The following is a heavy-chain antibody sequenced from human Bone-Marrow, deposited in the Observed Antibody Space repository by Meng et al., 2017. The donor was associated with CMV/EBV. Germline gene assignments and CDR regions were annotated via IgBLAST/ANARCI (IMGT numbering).Heavy chain of an antibody. V-gene: IGHV3-9*01. CDR1: GFTFDDYA. CDR3: AKDMVGSNTNWFDP. Sequence: SLKISCAASGFTFDDYAMHWVRQAPGKGLEWVSGISWNSGSIGYADSVKGRFTISRDNAKNSLYLQMNSLRAEDTALYYCAKDMVGSNTNWFDPWGQGTLVTVSS. J-gene: IGHJ5*02. D-gene: IGHD2/OR15-2a*01. CDR2: ISWNSGSI.